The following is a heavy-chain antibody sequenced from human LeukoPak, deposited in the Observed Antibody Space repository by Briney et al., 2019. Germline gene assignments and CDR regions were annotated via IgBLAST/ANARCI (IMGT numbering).Heavy chain of an antibody. CDR1: GFTFSNYA. CDR2: ISGSGDNT. CDR3: ARRGVGATYAFDI. J-gene: IGHJ3*02. V-gene: IGHV3-23*01. D-gene: IGHD1-26*01. Sequence: AGGSLRLSCAASGFTFSNYAMSWVRQAPGKGLEWVSAISGSGDNTYYADSVKGRFTVSRDNSKNTLYLQMNSLRAEDTAVYYCARRGVGATYAFDIWGQGTMVTVSS.